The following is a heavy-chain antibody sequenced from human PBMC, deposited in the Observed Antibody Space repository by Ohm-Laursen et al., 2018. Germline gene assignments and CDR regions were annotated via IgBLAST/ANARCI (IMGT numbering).Heavy chain of an antibody. J-gene: IGHJ4*02. CDR2: ISGSGSST. CDR3: ARDRRDWQQFYDC. V-gene: IGHV3-23*01. D-gene: IGHD5-24*01. CDR1: GFTFTSYA. Sequence: SLRLSCAASGFTFTSYAMSWVRQAPGKGLEWVSAISGSGSSTYYADSVKGRFTISRDNAKKSLYLEMNSLRAEDTAVYYCARDRRDWQQFYDCWGQGTLVTVSS.